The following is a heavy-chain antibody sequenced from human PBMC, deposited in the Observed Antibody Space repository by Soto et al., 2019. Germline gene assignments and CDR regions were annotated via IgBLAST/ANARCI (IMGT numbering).Heavy chain of an antibody. D-gene: IGHD1-7*01. Sequence: QVQLVQSGAEVKKPGSSVKVSCKASGGTFSSYAISWVRQAPGQGLEWMGGIIPIFGTANDAQKLQGRVTIPADESTSTAYMELSSLRSEDTAVYYCASHGITGTWVYYYGMDVWGQGTTVTVSS. CDR1: GGTFSSYA. CDR2: IIPIFGTA. CDR3: ASHGITGTWVYYYGMDV. V-gene: IGHV1-69*12. J-gene: IGHJ6*02.